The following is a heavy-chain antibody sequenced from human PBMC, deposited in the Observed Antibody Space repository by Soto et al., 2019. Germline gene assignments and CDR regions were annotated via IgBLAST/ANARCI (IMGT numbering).Heavy chain of an antibody. Sequence: QVQLQESGPGLVKPSETLSLTCTVSGDFNTNFYWSCIRQSPGKGLEWMGFIYSSGSTRYNPSLKSRSTMSLATAKHQFSLMLRSMAAADTGVYYCARHLSVRGVFDFWGQGTKVTVSS. CDR3: ARHLSVRGVFDF. V-gene: IGHV4-59*08. D-gene: IGHD3-10*01. CDR1: GDFNTNFY. CDR2: IYSSGST. J-gene: IGHJ4*02.